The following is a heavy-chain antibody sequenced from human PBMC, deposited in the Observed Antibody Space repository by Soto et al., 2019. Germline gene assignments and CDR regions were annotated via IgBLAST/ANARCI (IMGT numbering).Heavy chain of an antibody. D-gene: IGHD6-19*01. V-gene: IGHV3-23*01. CDR1: GFTFSNYV. J-gene: IGHJ6*02. CDR2: ISGGGGST. Sequence: EVQLLESGGGLVQPGGSLRLSCAASGFTFSNYVMSWVRQAPGKGLEWVSAISGGGGSTHYADSVKGRFTISRDNSKNTLYLQMNSRRAEDTAVYYCAKSAGTRLGVYGVDVWGQGTTVTVSS. CDR3: AKSAGTRLGVYGVDV.